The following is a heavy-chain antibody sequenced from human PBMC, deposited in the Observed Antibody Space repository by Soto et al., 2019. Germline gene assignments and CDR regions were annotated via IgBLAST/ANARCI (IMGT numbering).Heavy chain of an antibody. CDR1: GGSISSSSYY. CDR3: ARDIALQQLDYYSYYGMDV. CDR2: IYYSGST. J-gene: IGHJ6*02. D-gene: IGHD6-13*01. Sequence: PSETLSLTCTVSGGSISSSSYYWGWIRQPPGKGLEWIGSIYYSGSTYYNPSLKSRVTISVDTSKNQFSLKLSSVTAADTAVYYCARDIALQQLDYYSYYGMDVWGQGTTVTVSS. V-gene: IGHV4-39*01.